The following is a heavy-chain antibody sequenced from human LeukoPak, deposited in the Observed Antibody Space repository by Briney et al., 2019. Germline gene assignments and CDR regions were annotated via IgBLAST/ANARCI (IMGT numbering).Heavy chain of an antibody. D-gene: IGHD6-13*01. Sequence: PGRSLRLSCAASGFTFDDYAMHWVRQAPGKGLEWVSGISWNSDSIGYADSVKGRFTISRDNAKNSLYLQMNSLRAEDTALYYCAKEGRAASGIAAAGTGWGQGTLVTVSS. CDR2: ISWNSDSI. CDR1: GFTFDDYA. V-gene: IGHV3-9*01. CDR3: AKEGRAASGIAAAGTG. J-gene: IGHJ4*02.